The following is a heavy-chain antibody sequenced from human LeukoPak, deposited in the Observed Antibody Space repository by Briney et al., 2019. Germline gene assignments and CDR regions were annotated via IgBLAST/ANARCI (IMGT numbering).Heavy chain of an antibody. V-gene: IGHV4-30-4*07. D-gene: IGHD3-10*01. CDR1: GGSISSGGYS. CDR2: IYYSGST. J-gene: IGHJ5*02. Sequence: SETLSLTCAVSGGSISSGGYSWSWIRQPPGKGLEWIGYIYYSGSTYYNPSLKSRVTISVDTSKNQFSLKLSSVTAADTAVYYCAYLWFGEENWFDPWGQGTLVTVSS. CDR3: AYLWFGEENWFDP.